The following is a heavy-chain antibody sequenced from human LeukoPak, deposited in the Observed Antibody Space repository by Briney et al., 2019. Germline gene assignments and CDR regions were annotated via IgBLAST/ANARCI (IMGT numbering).Heavy chain of an antibody. CDR3: ARRIVGVIDAFDY. Sequence: PSETLSLTCTLSGGSISSPISYWGWIRQPPGKGLEWIATFLHSGATFYSPSLEGRLTISIDTSTNQFSLKMTSMTAADTAVYYCARRIVGVIDAFDYWGQGALVTVSS. V-gene: IGHV4-39*01. CDR2: FLHSGAT. D-gene: IGHD1-26*01. J-gene: IGHJ4*02. CDR1: GGSISSPISY.